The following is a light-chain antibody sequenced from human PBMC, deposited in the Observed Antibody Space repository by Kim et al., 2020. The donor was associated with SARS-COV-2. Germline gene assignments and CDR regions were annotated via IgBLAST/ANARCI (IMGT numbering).Light chain of an antibody. CDR2: GAS. J-gene: IGKJ2*01. CDR1: QSVSTY. V-gene: IGKV3D-20*01. Sequence: PGERASLSCGASQSVSTYLAWYQQKPGLAPRLLIYGASSRAIGIPDSFSGSGSGTDFTLTISSLEPEDFAVYYCHQYSSSPYTFGQGTKLEI. CDR3: HQYSSSPYT.